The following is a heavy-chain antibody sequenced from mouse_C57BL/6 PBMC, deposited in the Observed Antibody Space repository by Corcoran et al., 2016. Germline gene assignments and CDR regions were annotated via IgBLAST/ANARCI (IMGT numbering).Heavy chain of an antibody. CDR2: INPNNGGT. J-gene: IGHJ1*03. CDR3: ARSGFYWYFDV. V-gene: IGHV1-26*01. CDR1: GYTFTDYY. Sequence: EVQLQQSGPELVKPGASVKISCKASGYTFTDYYMNWVKQSHGKSLEWIGDINPNNGGTAYNQKYKGKATLPVDKSSSTAYMELRSLTSEDSAVYYCARSGFYWYFDVWGTGITVTVSS.